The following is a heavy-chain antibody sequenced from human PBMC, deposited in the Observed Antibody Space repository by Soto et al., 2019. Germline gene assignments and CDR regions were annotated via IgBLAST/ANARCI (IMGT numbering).Heavy chain of an antibody. CDR2: IIPIFGTA. CDR3: ARAISSYYYDSSGF. D-gene: IGHD3-22*01. CDR1: GGTFSSYA. Sequence: GASVKVSCKASGGTFSSYAISWVRQAPGQGLEWMGGIIPIFGTANYAQKFQGRVTITADESTSTAYMELSSLRSEDTAVYYCARAISSYYYDSSGFWGQGTLVTVSS. J-gene: IGHJ4*02. V-gene: IGHV1-69*13.